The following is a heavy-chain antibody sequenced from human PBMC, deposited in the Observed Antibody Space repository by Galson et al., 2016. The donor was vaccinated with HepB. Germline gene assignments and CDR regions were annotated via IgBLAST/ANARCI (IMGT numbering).Heavy chain of an antibody. CDR2: ISPYNGNA. CDR1: GYSFTRYG. D-gene: IGHD4-17*01. CDR3: ATYPSYGDYGGYYYGMDV. J-gene: IGHJ6*02. V-gene: IGHV1-18*01. Sequence: SVKVSCKASGYSFTRYGITWVRQAPGQGLEWLGWISPYNGNANYAQKFQGRVTMTRDTSTSTAYMKLRSLRYDDTAVYYCATYPSYGDYGGYYYGMDVWGQGTTVTVSS.